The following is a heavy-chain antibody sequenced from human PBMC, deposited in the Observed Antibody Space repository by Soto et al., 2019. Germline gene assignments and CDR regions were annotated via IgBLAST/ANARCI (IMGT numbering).Heavy chain of an antibody. V-gene: IGHV1-3*01. J-gene: IGHJ6*04. CDR3: ARDLAMDV. D-gene: IGHD3-16*01. Sequence: QVQLVQSGAEVKKPGASVKVSCKASGYTFTSYAMPWVRQAPGQRLEWMGWLNAGNGNTKYSQKFQGRVTITRDTSASTAYMELRSLRSEDTAVYYCARDLAMDVWGKGTTVTVSS. CDR1: GYTFTSYA. CDR2: LNAGNGNT.